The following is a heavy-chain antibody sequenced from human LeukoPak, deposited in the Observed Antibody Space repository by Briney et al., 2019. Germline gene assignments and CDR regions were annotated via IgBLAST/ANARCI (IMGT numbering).Heavy chain of an antibody. CDR1: GFTFSSYS. V-gene: IGHV3-48*04. Sequence: SGGSLRLSCAASGFTFSSYSMNWVRQAPGKGLEWVSYISSSSSTIYYADSVEGRFTISRDNAKNSLYLQMNSLRPEDTAVYYCARAEGVTPMDFDYWGQGTLVTVSS. CDR3: ARAEGVTPMDFDY. D-gene: IGHD1-14*01. CDR2: ISSSSSTI. J-gene: IGHJ4*02.